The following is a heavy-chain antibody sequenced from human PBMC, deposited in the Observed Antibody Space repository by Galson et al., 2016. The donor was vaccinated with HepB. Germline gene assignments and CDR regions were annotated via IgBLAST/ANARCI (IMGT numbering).Heavy chain of an antibody. CDR2: LSYDGNNK. V-gene: IGHV3-30-3*01. CDR1: GFTFNTHA. J-gene: IGHJ4*02. CDR3: ARSSSGWYGGPIDY. Sequence: LRLSCATSGFTFNTHAMHWVRQAPGKGLEWVAVLSYDGNNKHYADSVKGRFTISRDNSKNTVYLHMNSLRVEDTAVFYCARSSSGWYGGPIDYWGQGTLVTVSS. D-gene: IGHD6-19*01.